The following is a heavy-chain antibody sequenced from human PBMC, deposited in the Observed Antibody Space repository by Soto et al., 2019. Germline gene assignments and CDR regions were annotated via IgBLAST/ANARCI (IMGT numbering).Heavy chain of an antibody. V-gene: IGHV1-18*01. CDR1: GYTFTSYG. D-gene: IGHD4-17*01. Sequence: GASVKVSCKASGYTFTSYGISWVRQAPGQGLEWMGWISAYNGNTNYAQKLQGRVTMTTDTSTSTTYMELRSLRSDDTAVYYCARDLPSPLRDYPTDSDYWGQGTLVTVSS. CDR3: ARDLPSPLRDYPTDSDY. J-gene: IGHJ4*02. CDR2: ISAYNGNT.